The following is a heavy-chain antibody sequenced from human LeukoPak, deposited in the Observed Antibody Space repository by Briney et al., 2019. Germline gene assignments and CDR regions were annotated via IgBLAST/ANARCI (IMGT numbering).Heavy chain of an antibody. D-gene: IGHD3-22*01. CDR2: ISSSGSDT. CDR1: GFSFSSCE. CDR3: ARNEYYYDYNWFDP. V-gene: IGHV3-48*03. J-gene: IGHJ5*02. Sequence: PGGSLRLSCAASGFSFSSCEMNWVRQAPGKGLEWVSYISSSGSDTNYADSVKGRFTISRDNAKNSLYLQMNSLRGEDTAVYYCARNEYYYDYNWFDPWGQGTLVTVSS.